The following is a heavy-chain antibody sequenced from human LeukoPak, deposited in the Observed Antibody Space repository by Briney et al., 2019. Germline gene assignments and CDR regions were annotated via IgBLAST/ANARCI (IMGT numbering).Heavy chain of an antibody. V-gene: IGHV3-9*01. CDR2: ISWNSGSI. CDR1: GFTFDDYA. Sequence: GGSLRLSCAASGFTFDDYAMHWVRQAPGKGLEWVSGISWNSGSIGYADSVKGRFTISRDNAKNSLYLQMNSLRAEDTAVYYCSRDQAGYCSGASCPWGQGTQVTVSS. D-gene: IGHD2-2*03. J-gene: IGHJ5*02. CDR3: SRDQAGYCSGASCP.